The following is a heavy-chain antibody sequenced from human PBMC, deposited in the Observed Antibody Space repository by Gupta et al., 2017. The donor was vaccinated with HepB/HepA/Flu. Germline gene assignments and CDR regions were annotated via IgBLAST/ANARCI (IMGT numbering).Heavy chain of an antibody. CDR2: MGYDGSSE. Sequence: QVHLVSSGGGVVQPGGSLSICCAASGYSISRSPSHWVRQAPGKGLGWLEVMGYDGSSEYYANSVNGRFTVSRDISKNTHYLQMDNLKAEDTALYYCARVPRFDRWYFDYWGQGTLVTVSS. J-gene: IGHJ4*02. V-gene: IGHV3-33*01. CDR3: ARVPRFDRWYFDY. D-gene: IGHD3-9*01. CDR1: GYSISRSP.